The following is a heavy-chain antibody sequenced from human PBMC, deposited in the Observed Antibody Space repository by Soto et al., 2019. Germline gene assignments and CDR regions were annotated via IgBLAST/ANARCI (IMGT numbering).Heavy chain of an antibody. Sequence: PSETLSLTCAVSGGSISSSNWWSWVRQPPGKGLEWIGEIYHSGSTNYNPSLTSRVTISVDKSKNQFSLKLSSVTAADTALYYCARGYLECSSTSCLAYWGQGTLVTVP. CDR2: IYHSGST. J-gene: IGHJ4*02. CDR1: GGSISSSNW. D-gene: IGHD2-2*01. V-gene: IGHV4-4*02. CDR3: ARGYLECSSTSCLAY.